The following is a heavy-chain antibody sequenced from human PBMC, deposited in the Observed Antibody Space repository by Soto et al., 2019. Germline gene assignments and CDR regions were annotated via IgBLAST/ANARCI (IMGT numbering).Heavy chain of an antibody. CDR1: GYSISSSNW. D-gene: IGHD1-1*01. J-gene: IGHJ6*02. Sequence: TSETLSLTCAVSGYSISSSNWWGWIRQPPGKGLEWIGYIYYSGSTYYNPSLKSRVTMSVDTSKNQFSLKLSSVTAVDTAVYYCARNVYNWNGSNSYYYGMDVWGQGTTVTVSS. CDR3: ARNVYNWNGSNSYYYGMDV. V-gene: IGHV4-28*01. CDR2: IYYSGST.